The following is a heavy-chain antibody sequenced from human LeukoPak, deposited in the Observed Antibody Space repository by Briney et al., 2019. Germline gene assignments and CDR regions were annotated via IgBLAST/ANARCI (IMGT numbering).Heavy chain of an antibody. Sequence: SVKVSCKASGGTFSSSAINWVRQAPGQGLEWMGGTIPIFGTANYAQKFQGRVTITTDESTSTAYMELSSLRSEDTAVYYCARGLPNYYGSGSYPYYFDYWGQGTLVTVSS. D-gene: IGHD3-10*01. V-gene: IGHV1-69*05. CDR1: GGTFSSSA. CDR2: TIPIFGTA. J-gene: IGHJ4*02. CDR3: ARGLPNYYGSGSYPYYFDY.